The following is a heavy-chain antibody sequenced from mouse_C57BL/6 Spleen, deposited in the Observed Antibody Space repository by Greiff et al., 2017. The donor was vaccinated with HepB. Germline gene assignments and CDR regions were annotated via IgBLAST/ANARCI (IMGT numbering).Heavy chain of an antibody. Sequence: QVTLKESGPGILQPSQTLSLTCSFSGFSLSTFGMGVGWIRQPSGKGLEWLAHIWWDDDKYYNPALKRRLTISKDTSKNQVVLKIANVDTADTATYYCARIHSPHSSGYVFDYWGQGTTRTVSS. J-gene: IGHJ2*01. D-gene: IGHD3-2*02. CDR3: ARIHSPHSSGYVFDY. CDR1: GFSLSTFGMG. CDR2: IWWDDDK. V-gene: IGHV8-8*01.